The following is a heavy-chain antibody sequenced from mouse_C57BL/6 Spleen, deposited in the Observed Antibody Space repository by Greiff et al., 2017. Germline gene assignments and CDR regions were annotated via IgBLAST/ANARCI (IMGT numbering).Heavy chain of an antibody. J-gene: IGHJ3*01. Sequence: QVQLQQPGAELVMPGASVKLSCKASGYTFTSYWMHWVKQRPGQGLEWIGEIDPSDSYTNSNQKFKGKSTLTVAKSSSTAYMQRSSLTSEDSAVYYCARSGDGYYGGFADWGKGTLVTGSA. V-gene: IGHV1-69*01. D-gene: IGHD2-3*01. CDR1: GYTFTSYW. CDR2: IDPSDSYT. CDR3: ARSGDGYYGGFAD.